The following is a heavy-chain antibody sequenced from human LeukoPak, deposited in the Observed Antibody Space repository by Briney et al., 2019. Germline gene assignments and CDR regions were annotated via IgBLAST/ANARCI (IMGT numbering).Heavy chain of an antibody. J-gene: IGHJ4*02. Sequence: TGGSLRLSCAASGFTFSSYAMSWVRQAPGKGLEWVSAISGSGGSTYYADSVKGRFTISRDNSKNTLYLQMNSLRAEDTAVYYCAKNPNYYDSSGYKDYWGQGTLVTVS. D-gene: IGHD3-22*01. CDR3: AKNPNYYDSSGYKDY. V-gene: IGHV3-23*01. CDR1: GFTFSSYA. CDR2: ISGSGGST.